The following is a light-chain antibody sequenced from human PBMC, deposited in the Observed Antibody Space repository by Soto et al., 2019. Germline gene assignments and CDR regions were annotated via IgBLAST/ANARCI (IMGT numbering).Light chain of an antibody. J-gene: IGLJ1*01. Sequence: QSVLTQPPSASGTPGQRVTISCSGSSSNIGSNYVYWYQQLPGTAPKLLIYRNNQRPSGVPDRFSGSKSGTSASLAISGRRSEDEADYYCAAGDDSLSGPVFGTGTKLTVL. CDR1: SSNIGSNY. CDR3: AAGDDSLSGPV. V-gene: IGLV1-47*01. CDR2: RNN.